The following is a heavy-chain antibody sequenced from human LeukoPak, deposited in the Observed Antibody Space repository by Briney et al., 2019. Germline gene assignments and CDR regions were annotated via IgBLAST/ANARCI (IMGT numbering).Heavy chain of an antibody. D-gene: IGHD1-1*01. V-gene: IGHV3-23*01. Sequence: GGSLRLSCAASGFAFSSYAMSWVRQAPGKGLEWVSAISGSGGSTYYADSVKGRFTISRDNSKNTLYLQMNSLRAEDTAVYYCAKTERGGSHLQGYFQHWGQGTLVTVSS. CDR3: AKTERGGSHLQGYFQH. CDR2: ISGSGGST. CDR1: GFAFSSYA. J-gene: IGHJ1*01.